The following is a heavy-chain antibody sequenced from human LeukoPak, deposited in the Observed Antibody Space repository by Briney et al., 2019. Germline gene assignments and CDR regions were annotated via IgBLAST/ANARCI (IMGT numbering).Heavy chain of an antibody. CDR2: ISGSGGST. V-gene: IGHV3-23*01. CDR3: AKDLSYNYGTTKDY. J-gene: IGHJ4*02. D-gene: IGHD1-1*01. Sequence: GGSLRLSCAASGFTFSSYAMSWVRQAPGKGLEWVSGISGSGGSTYYADSVKGRFTISRDNSKNTLYLQMNSLRAEDTAVYYCAKDLSYNYGTTKDYWGQGTLVTVSS. CDR1: GFTFSSYA.